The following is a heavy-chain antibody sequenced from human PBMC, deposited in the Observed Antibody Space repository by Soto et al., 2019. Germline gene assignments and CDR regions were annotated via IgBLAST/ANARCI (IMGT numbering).Heavy chain of an antibody. Sequence: QGQLVQSGPEVKKPGASVKVSCKASGYTFTRYGISWVRQAPGQGLEWMGWISGYNGDTNYAQKVQGRVTNTIDTSTSTAYREWRRLTSDDTAIYYCAKNGQLPYDYYGMDVWGQGATVTVSS. CDR2: ISGYNGDT. CDR3: AKNGQLPYDYYGMDV. V-gene: IGHV1-18*01. J-gene: IGHJ6*02. D-gene: IGHD1-1*01. CDR1: GYTFTRYG.